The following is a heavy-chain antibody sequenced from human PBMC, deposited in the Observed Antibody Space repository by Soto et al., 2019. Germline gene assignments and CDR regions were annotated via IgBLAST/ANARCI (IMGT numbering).Heavy chain of an antibody. Sequence: QVQLVQSGAEVKKPGASVKVSCKASGYTFTSYAISWVRQAPGQGLEWMGRISAYNGDTNYAQKFLGRVTMTTDTSTSTAYMEVRSLRSDDTAMYYCARDIPASYSSGWYGYWGQGTLVTVSS. J-gene: IGHJ4*02. D-gene: IGHD6-19*01. V-gene: IGHV1-18*01. CDR3: ARDIPASYSSGWYGY. CDR1: GYTFTSYA. CDR2: ISAYNGDT.